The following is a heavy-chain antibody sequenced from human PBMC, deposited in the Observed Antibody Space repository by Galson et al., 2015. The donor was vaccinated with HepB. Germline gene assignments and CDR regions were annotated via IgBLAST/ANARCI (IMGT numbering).Heavy chain of an antibody. Sequence: SLRLSCAASGFTFSSFPMYWVRQAPGKGLEWVSLISYDGNIKHYADSVRGRFTISRDSSKNTLFLQMNSPRAEDTAVYYCARDVSKYYYDSSGYYYPNYCGQGTLVTVTS. J-gene: IGHJ4*02. CDR2: ISYDGNIK. V-gene: IGHV3-30-3*01. CDR1: GFTFSSFP. D-gene: IGHD3-22*01. CDR3: ARDVSKYYYDSSGYYYPNY.